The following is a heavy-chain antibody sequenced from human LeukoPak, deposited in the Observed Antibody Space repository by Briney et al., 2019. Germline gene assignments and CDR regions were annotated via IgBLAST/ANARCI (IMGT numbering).Heavy chain of an antibody. Sequence: ASVKVSCKASGYTFTGYYMHWVRQAPGQGLEWMGWINPNSGGTNYAQKFQGRVTMTRDTSISTAYMELSRLRSDDTAVYYCVRADYSNYGVLDYWGQGTLVTVSS. CDR2: INPNSGGT. V-gene: IGHV1-2*02. CDR3: VRADYSNYGVLDY. CDR1: GYTFTGYY. D-gene: IGHD4-11*01. J-gene: IGHJ4*02.